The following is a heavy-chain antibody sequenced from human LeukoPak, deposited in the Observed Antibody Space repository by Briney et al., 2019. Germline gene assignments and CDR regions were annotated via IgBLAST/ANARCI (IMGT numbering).Heavy chain of an antibody. V-gene: IGHV3-48*01. CDR1: GFTFSSYS. CDR3: ARGRSSGWWRGAFDI. D-gene: IGHD6-19*01. CDR2: ISETSSFM. Sequence: GGSLRLSCAASGFTFSSYSMNWVRQAPGKGLEWISYISETSSFMYYADSVKGRFTISRDNAKNSLYLHMNSLRAEDTAVYYCARGRSSGWWRGAFDIWGQGTMVTVSS. J-gene: IGHJ3*02.